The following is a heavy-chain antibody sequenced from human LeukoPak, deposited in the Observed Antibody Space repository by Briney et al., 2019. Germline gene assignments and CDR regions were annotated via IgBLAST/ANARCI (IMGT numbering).Heavy chain of an antibody. CDR1: GGTFSSYA. Sequence: GASVKVSCKASGGTFSSYAISWVRQAPGQGLEWMGRIIPILGIANYAQKFQGRVTITADKSTSTAYMELSSLRSEDTAVYYCARDRRGGRSNDYGDYLDYWGQGTLVTVSS. D-gene: IGHD4-17*01. CDR3: ARDRRGGRSNDYGDYLDY. V-gene: IGHV1-69*04. CDR2: IIPILGIA. J-gene: IGHJ4*02.